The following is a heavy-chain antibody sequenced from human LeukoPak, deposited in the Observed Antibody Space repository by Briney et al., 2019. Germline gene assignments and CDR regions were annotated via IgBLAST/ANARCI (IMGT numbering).Heavy chain of an antibody. CDR1: GGPIRGLY. CDR2: IYYSGST. D-gene: IGHD4-17*01. Sequence: KPSETLSLTCTVSGGPIRGLYWSWIRQPPGKGLEWIGYIYYSGSTTYNPSLKSRVTISVDTSKNQFSLRLRSMIAADTALYYCARGYVYGDIGSFDYWGHGALVTVSS. V-gene: IGHV4-59*01. CDR3: ARGYVYGDIGSFDY. J-gene: IGHJ4*01.